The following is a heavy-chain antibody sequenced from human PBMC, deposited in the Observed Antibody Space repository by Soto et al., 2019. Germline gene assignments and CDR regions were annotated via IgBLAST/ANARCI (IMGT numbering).Heavy chain of an antibody. CDR2: IYPGDSDT. J-gene: IGHJ3*02. V-gene: IGHV5-51*01. D-gene: IGHD3-3*01. CDR1: VYSFTSYW. Sequence: PWESLKISCEVSVYSFTSYWIGGFRQIPGKCLEWIGIIYPGDSDTRYSPSFQGQVTISADKSISTAYLQWSSLKASDTAMYYCARPQDRRLRFLEKSEAFDIWGQGTMVTVSS. CDR3: ARPQDRRLRFLEKSEAFDI.